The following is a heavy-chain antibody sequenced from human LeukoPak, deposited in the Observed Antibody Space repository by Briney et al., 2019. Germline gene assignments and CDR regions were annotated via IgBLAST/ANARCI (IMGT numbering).Heavy chain of an antibody. CDR2: FSAYNGNT. CDR3: ARDRPWFVVVVAANSNWFDP. J-gene: IGHJ5*02. CDR1: GYTFTSYG. V-gene: IGHV1-18*04. D-gene: IGHD2-15*01. Sequence: ASVKLSCKASGYTFTSYGISWVRQAPGQRLEWRGGFSAYNGNTNYAQKLQGRVTMTTDTSTSTAYMELRSLRSDDTAVYYCARDRPWFVVVVAANSNWFDPWGQGTLVTVSS.